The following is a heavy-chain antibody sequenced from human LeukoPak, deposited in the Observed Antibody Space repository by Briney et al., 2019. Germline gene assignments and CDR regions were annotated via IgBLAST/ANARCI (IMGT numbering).Heavy chain of an antibody. V-gene: IGHV3-48*01. CDR3: AKARDGYNYFDY. J-gene: IGHJ4*02. D-gene: IGHD5-24*01. CDR2: ITSGSSTI. CDR1: GFTFSNYS. Sequence: GGSLRLSCAASGFTFSNYSMNWVRQAPGEGLEWVSYITSGSSTIYYADSVKGRFTISRDNSKNTLYLQMNSLRAEDTAVYHCAKARDGYNYFDYWGQGTLVTVSS.